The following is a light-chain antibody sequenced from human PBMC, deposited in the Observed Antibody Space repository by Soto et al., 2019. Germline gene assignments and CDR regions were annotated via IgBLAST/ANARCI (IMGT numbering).Light chain of an antibody. CDR3: QQFGSSLLT. V-gene: IGKV3-20*01. CDR1: QSVSSSY. J-gene: IGKJ4*01. Sequence: VLTQSPCTLSLSPGERATLSCRASQSVSSSYLAWYQQKPGQAPRLLIHGASSRPTGIPDRFSGSGSGTDFTLTISRLEPEDFAVYYCQQFGSSLLTFGGGTKVDIK. CDR2: GAS.